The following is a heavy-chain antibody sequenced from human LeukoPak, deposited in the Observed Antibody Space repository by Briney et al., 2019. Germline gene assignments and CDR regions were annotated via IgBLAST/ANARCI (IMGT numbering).Heavy chain of an antibody. CDR1: GGSISSYY. CDR3: ARVAYYYYYMDV. J-gene: IGHJ6*03. V-gene: IGHV4-59*01. Sequence: ASETLSLTCTVSGGSISSYYWSWIRQPPGKGLEWIGYIYYSGSTNYNPSLKSRVTISVDTSKNQFSLKLSSVTAADTAVYYCARVAYYYYYMDVWGKGTTVTISS. CDR2: IYYSGST.